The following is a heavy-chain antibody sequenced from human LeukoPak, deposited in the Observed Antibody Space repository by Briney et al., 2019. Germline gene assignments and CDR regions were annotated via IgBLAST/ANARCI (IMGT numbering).Heavy chain of an antibody. CDR1: GDSITSSSYY. D-gene: IGHD3-22*01. CDR3: ARPGGYDSSGYYEYYFDY. V-gene: IGHV4-39*01. J-gene: IGHJ4*02. Sequence: PSETLSLTCTVSGDSITSSSYYWGWIRQPPGKGLEWIGSIYYTGSTYYNPSLKSRVTMSVDTFKNQFSLKLSSVTAADTAVYYCARPGGYDSSGYYEYYFDYWGQGTLVTVSS. CDR2: IYYTGST.